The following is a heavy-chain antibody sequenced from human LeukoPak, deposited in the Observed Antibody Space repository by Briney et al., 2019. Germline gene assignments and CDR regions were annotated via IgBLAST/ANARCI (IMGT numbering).Heavy chain of an antibody. Sequence: ASETLSLTCTVSGGSISSSSYYWGWIRQPPGKGLEWIGSIYYSGSTYYNPSLKSRVTISVDTSKNQFSLKLSSVTAADTAVYYCARLVLMTEHFDHWGQGTLVTVSS. CDR1: GGSISSSSYY. CDR2: IYYSGST. V-gene: IGHV4-39*01. CDR3: ARLVLMTEHFDH. J-gene: IGHJ4*02. D-gene: IGHD1-14*01.